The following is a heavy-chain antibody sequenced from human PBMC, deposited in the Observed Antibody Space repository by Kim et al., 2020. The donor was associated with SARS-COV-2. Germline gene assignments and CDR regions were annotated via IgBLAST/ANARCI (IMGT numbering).Heavy chain of an antibody. J-gene: IGHJ6*02. V-gene: IGHV3-13*01. Sequence: GGSLRLSCAASGLTFSSHDMHWVRQATGKGLEWVSGIGADGDTYYLGSVRGRFTISRENAKNSLYLQMNSLTVGDTAVYYCVRDLSGSNYYYGMDVWGQGTTVTVSS. CDR3: VRDLSGSNYYYGMDV. D-gene: IGHD1-26*01. CDR1: GLTFSSHD. CDR2: IGADGDT.